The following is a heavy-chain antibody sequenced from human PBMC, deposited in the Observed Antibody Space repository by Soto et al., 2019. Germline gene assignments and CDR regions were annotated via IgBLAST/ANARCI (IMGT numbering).Heavy chain of an antibody. J-gene: IGHJ3*02. CDR2: VYYSGST. CDR1: GGSISSYY. Sequence: SETLSLTCTVSGGSISSYYCSWIRQPPGKGLEWIGYVYYSGSTNYNPSLKSRVTISVDTSKNQFSLKLSSVTAADTAVYYCARVRSNSDYYYDSSGLDAFDIWGQGTMVTVSS. V-gene: IGHV4-59*01. CDR3: ARVRSNSDYYYDSSGLDAFDI. D-gene: IGHD3-22*01.